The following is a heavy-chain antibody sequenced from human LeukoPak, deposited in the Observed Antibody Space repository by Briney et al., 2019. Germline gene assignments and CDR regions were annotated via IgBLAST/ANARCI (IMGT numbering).Heavy chain of an antibody. CDR3: TRSVRNGHIDY. CDR2: MNPNSGNT. V-gene: IGHV1-8*01. CDR1: GYTFTSYD. Sequence: ASVKVSCKASGYTFTSYDINWVRQATGQGLGWMGWMNPNSGNTGYAQKFQGRVTMTRSTSMSTAYMELSSLRFEDTAVYYCTRSVRNGHIDYWGQGTLVTVSS. J-gene: IGHJ4*02. D-gene: IGHD2-21*01.